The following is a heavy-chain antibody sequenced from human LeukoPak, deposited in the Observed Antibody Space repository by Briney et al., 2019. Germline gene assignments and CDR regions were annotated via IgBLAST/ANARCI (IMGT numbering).Heavy chain of an antibody. J-gene: IGHJ1*01. CDR2: IKPDGSAQ. CDR3: ASKEL. V-gene: IGHV3-7*01. D-gene: IGHD1-26*01. CDR1: GFTFSNSW. Sequence: GGSLRLSCAASGFTFSNSWMSWVRQAPGKGLEWVATIKPDGSAQYYVDSVKGRFTISRDNAKNSLYLQMNSLRAEDTAVYYCASKELGGQGTLVTVSS.